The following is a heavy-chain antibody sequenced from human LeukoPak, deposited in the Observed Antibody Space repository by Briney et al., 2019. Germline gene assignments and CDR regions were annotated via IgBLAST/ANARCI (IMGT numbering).Heavy chain of an antibody. V-gene: IGHV1-3*03. CDR1: GYTFTSYA. J-gene: IGHJ4*02. CDR2: INTGNSNT. CDR3: GRGGWIQLWPGDY. Sequence: ASVKVSCKASGYTFTSYAMHWVRQAPGQSLEWMGWINTGNSNTKYSQEFQGRVTITRDTSASTAYMELSSLRSEDTAVYYCGRGGWIQLWPGDYWGQGTLVTVSS. D-gene: IGHD5-18*01.